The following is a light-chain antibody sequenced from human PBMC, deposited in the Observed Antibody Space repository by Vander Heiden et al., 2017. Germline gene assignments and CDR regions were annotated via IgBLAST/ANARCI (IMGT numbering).Light chain of an antibody. Sequence: AIRMTQSPSSFSASTGDRVTITCRASQGISSYLAWYQQKPGKAPKLLIYAASTLQSGVPSRFSGSGSGTDFTLTISCLQSEDFATYYCQQDYSYPSAFGQGTKLEIK. CDR3: QQDYSYPSA. V-gene: IGKV1-8*01. J-gene: IGKJ2*01. CDR2: AAS. CDR1: QGISSY.